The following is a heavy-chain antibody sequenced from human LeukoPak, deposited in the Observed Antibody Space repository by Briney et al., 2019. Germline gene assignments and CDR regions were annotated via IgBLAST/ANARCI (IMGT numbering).Heavy chain of an antibody. D-gene: IGHD3-22*01. J-gene: IGHJ4*02. CDR3: AKGIIGGRRDYYPYFDN. Sequence: GRSLRLSCAASGFTFSTYGMHWVRQAPGKGLEWVALISYDGGKKYYADSVKGRFTISRDNSKNTLYLQMDSLRVEDTAVYYCAKGIIGGRRDYYPYFDNWGQGTLVTVSS. CDR1: GFTFSTYG. CDR2: ISYDGGKK. V-gene: IGHV3-30*18.